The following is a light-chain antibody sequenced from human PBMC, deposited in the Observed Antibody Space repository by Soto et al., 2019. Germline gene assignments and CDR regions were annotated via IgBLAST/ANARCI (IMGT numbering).Light chain of an antibody. CDR2: DAS. Sequence: EIVLTQSPGTLSLSPGERATLSCRASQSVTSSLAWYQQKPGQAPRLLIYDASNRATGIPARFTGSGSGTEFTLTISRLEPEDFAVYYCQQRSNWPPGLTFGGGTKVDIK. CDR1: QSVTSS. CDR3: QQRSNWPPGLT. J-gene: IGKJ4*01. V-gene: IGKV3-11*01.